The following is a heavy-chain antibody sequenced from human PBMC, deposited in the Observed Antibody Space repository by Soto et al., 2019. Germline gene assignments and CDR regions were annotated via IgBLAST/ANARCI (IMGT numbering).Heavy chain of an antibody. CDR2: ISGSGGST. V-gene: IGHV3-23*01. D-gene: IGHD2-2*01. CDR3: AKGDDYCSSTSCSLGYYMDV. Sequence: GSLRLSCAASGFTFSSYAMSWVRQAPGKGLEWVSAISGSGGSTYYADSVKGRFTISRDNSKNTLYLQMNSLRAEDTAVYYCAKGDDYCSSTSCSLGYYMDVWGKGTTVTVSS. J-gene: IGHJ6*03. CDR1: GFTFSSYA.